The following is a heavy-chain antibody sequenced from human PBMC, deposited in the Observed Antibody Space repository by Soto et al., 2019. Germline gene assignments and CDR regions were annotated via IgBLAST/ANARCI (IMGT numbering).Heavy chain of an antibody. Sequence: QVQLQESGPGLVKPSETLSLTCTVSGGSISGYYWRWIRQPAGKGLEWIGRIYFAGSTNYNPSLKSRVTMSVDTSNNQFSLTLTSVTAADTAVYYCARGGGSTVDHWGQGTLVTVSS. CDR1: GGSISGYY. D-gene: IGHD2-2*01. CDR2: IYFAGST. V-gene: IGHV4-4*07. J-gene: IGHJ4*02. CDR3: ARGGGSTVDH.